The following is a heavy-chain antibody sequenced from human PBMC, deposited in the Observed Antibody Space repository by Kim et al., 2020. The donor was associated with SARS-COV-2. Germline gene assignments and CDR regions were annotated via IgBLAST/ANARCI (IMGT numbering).Heavy chain of an antibody. D-gene: IGHD2-2*01. V-gene: IGHV4-59*01. CDR1: GGSISSYS. CDR2: TSYSGST. J-gene: IGHJ4*02. Sequence: SETLSLTCTVSGGSISSYSWSWILQPPGKGLEWIAYTSYSGSTNYNPSLKSRVTISVDTSKNQFSLKLNSVTAADTAVYYCARDRIGYCTSTSCSLHFDSWGQGTLVTVSS. CDR3: ARDRIGYCTSTSCSLHFDS.